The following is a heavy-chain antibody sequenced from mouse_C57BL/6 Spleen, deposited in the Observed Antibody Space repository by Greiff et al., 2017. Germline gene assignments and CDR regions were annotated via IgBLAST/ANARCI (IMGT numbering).Heavy chain of an antibody. Sequence: QVTLKVSGPELVKPGASVKISCKASGYAFSSSWMNWVKQRPGKGLEWIGRIYPGDGDTNYNGKFKGKATLTADKSSSTAYMQLSSLTSEDSAVYFCAKSYDYGSSYIDYWGQGTTLTVSS. CDR2: IYPGDGDT. CDR3: AKSYDYGSSYIDY. V-gene: IGHV1-82*01. D-gene: IGHD1-1*01. J-gene: IGHJ2*01. CDR1: GYAFSSSW.